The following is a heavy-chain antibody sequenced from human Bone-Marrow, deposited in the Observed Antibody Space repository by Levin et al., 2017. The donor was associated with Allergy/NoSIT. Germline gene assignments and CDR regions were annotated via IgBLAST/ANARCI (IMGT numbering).Heavy chain of an antibody. V-gene: IGHV4-39*01. CDR3: ARHEGIAPIAY. CDR2: IYYSGST. D-gene: IGHD2-15*01. J-gene: IGHJ4*02. CDR1: GGSISSSSYY. Sequence: PSETLSLTCTVSGGSISSSSYYWGWIRQPPGKGLEWIGSIYYSGSTYYNPSLKSRVTISVDTSKNQFSLKLSSVTAADTAVYYCARHEGIAPIAYWGQGTLVTVSS.